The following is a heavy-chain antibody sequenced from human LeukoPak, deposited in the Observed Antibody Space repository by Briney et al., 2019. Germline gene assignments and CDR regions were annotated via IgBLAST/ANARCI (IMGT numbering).Heavy chain of an antibody. CDR3: ARGSVYYDSSGHSPYYFDY. J-gene: IGHJ4*02. D-gene: IGHD3-22*01. V-gene: IGHV4-30-2*01. CDR2: IYHSGST. Sequence: SETLSLTCAVSGGSISSGGYSWSWIRQPPGKGLEWIGYIYHSGSTYYNPSLKSRVTISVDRSENQFSLKLSSVTAADTAVYYCARGSVYYDSSGHSPYYFDYWGQGTLVTVSS. CDR1: GGSISSGGYS.